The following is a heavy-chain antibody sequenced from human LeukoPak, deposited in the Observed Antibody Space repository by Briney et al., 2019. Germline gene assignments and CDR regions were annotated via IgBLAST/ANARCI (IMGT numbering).Heavy chain of an antibody. V-gene: IGHV4-59*08. Sequence: PSETLSLTCTVSGGSISSYYWSWIRQPPGKGLERIGYIYYSGSTNYNPSLKSRVTISVDTSKNQFSLKLSSVTAADTAVYYCASYDSSGYYGAYFDYWGQGTLVTVSS. CDR2: IYYSGST. J-gene: IGHJ4*02. D-gene: IGHD3-22*01. CDR3: ASYDSSGYYGAYFDY. CDR1: GGSISSYY.